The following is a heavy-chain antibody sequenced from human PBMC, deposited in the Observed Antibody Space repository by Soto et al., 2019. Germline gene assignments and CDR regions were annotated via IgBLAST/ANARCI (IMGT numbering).Heavy chain of an antibody. Sequence: PGGSLRLSCAASGFTFSGSAMHWVRQASGKGLEWVGRIRSKANSYATAYAASVKGRFTISRDDSKNTAYLQMNSLKTEDTAVYYCTSSYGSGGTHYYYGMDVWGQGTTVTVSS. CDR1: GFTFSGSA. J-gene: IGHJ6*02. D-gene: IGHD3-10*01. CDR3: TSSYGSGGTHYYYGMDV. V-gene: IGHV3-73*01. CDR2: IRSKANSYAT.